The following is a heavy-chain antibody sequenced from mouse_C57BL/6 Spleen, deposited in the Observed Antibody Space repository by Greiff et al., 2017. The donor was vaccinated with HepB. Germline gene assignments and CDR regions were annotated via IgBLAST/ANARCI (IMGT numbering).Heavy chain of an antibody. J-gene: IGHJ4*01. CDR3: ARYDYGDYYAMDY. CDR2: IHPNSGST. Sequence: QVQLQQPGAELVKPGASVKLSCKASGYTFTSYWMHWVKQRPGQGLEWIGMIHPNSGSTNYNEKFKSKATLTVDKSSSTAYMQLSSLTSEDSAVYYCARYDYGDYYAMDYWGQGTSGTVSS. D-gene: IGHD2-4*01. V-gene: IGHV1-64*01. CDR1: GYTFTSYW.